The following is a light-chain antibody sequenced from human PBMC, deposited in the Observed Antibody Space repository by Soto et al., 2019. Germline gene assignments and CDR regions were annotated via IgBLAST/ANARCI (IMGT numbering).Light chain of an antibody. J-gene: IGLJ1*01. CDR1: TSDVGGYNY. Sequence: QSALTQPASVSGSPGQSITISCTGTTSDVGGYNYVSWYQQHPGKAPKLMIYEVSNRPSGVSNRFSGSKSGNTASLTISGLQAEDEAAYYCFSYAGSSTYVFGTGTKVTVL. CDR2: EVS. V-gene: IGLV2-14*01. CDR3: FSYAGSSTYV.